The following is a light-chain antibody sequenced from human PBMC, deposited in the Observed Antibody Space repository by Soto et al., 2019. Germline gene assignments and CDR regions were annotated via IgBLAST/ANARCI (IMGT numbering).Light chain of an antibody. CDR1: QSISXW. V-gene: IGKV1-5*01. J-gene: IGKJ2*01. CDR2: DAS. Sequence: DIQMTQSPXTLSASVGXRVTXTCXASQSISXWLAWYQQKPGKAPKLLIYDASSLESGVPSRFSGSGSGTEFTLTISSLQPDDFATYYCQQYNSYPGTFGQGTKLEIK. CDR3: QQYNSYPGT.